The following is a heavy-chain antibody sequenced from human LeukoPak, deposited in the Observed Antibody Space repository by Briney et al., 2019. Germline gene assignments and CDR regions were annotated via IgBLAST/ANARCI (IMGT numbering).Heavy chain of an antibody. Sequence: ASVKVSCXASGGTFSSYTISWVRQAHGQGLEWMGWISAYNGNTNYAQKLQGRVTMTTDTSTSTAYMELRSLRSDDTAVYYCAREWYSSSGVWGQGTLVTVSS. CDR1: GGTFSSYT. CDR3: AREWYSSSGV. CDR2: ISAYNGNT. J-gene: IGHJ4*02. D-gene: IGHD6-13*01. V-gene: IGHV1-18*01.